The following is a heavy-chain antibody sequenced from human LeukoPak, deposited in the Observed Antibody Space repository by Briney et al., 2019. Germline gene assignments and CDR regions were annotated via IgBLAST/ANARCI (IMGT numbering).Heavy chain of an antibody. CDR2: ISSFSGTI. CDR1: GFDFRSYS. D-gene: IGHD1-1*01. CDR3: TLNNWYENGFDP. V-gene: IGHV3-48*01. J-gene: IGHJ5*02. Sequence: GGSLRLSCAASGFDFRSYSMNWVRQAPGKGLEWVSYISSFSGTIDYADSVKGRFIISRDNAQNSLFLQMNSLKTEDTAVYYCTLNNWYENGFDPWGQGTLVTVSS.